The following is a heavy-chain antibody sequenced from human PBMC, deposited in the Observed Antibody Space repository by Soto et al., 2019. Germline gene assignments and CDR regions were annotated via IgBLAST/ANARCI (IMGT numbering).Heavy chain of an antibody. D-gene: IGHD1-20*01. J-gene: IGHJ6*03. Sequence: SETLSLTCTVSGGSISSYYWSWIRQPPGKGLEWIGYIYYSGSTNYNPSLKSRVTISVDTSKNQFSLKLSSVTAADTAVYYCARVYAPVLSDNQPPYYYYYMDVWGKGTTVTVSS. V-gene: IGHV4-59*01. CDR2: IYYSGST. CDR3: ARVYAPVLSDNQPPYYYYYMDV. CDR1: GGSISSYY.